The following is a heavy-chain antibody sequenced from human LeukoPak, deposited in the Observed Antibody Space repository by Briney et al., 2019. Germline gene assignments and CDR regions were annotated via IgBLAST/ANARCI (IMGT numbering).Heavy chain of an antibody. Sequence: PSETLSLTCAVYGGSFNGYYCSWIRQPPGKWLEWIGEINHSGSTNYNPSLKSRVTISVDTSKNQFSLKLSSVTAADTAVYYCARDEGSDYYDSLDYWGQGTLVTVSS. V-gene: IGHV4-34*01. CDR1: GGSFNGYY. CDR3: ARDEGSDYYDSLDY. J-gene: IGHJ4*02. CDR2: INHSGST. D-gene: IGHD3-22*01.